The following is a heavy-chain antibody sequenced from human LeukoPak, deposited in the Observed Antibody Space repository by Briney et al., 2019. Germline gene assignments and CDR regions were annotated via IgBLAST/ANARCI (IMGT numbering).Heavy chain of an antibody. D-gene: IGHD1-1*01. CDR1: GGSISSYY. Sequence: SETLSLTCTVSGGSISSYYWSWIRQPPGKGLEWIGYIYYSGSTNYNPSLKSRVTISVDTSKNQFSLKLSSVTAADTAVYYCARENDEYFDYWGQGTLVTVSS. J-gene: IGHJ4*02. CDR3: ARENDEYFDY. V-gene: IGHV4-59*01. CDR2: IYYSGST.